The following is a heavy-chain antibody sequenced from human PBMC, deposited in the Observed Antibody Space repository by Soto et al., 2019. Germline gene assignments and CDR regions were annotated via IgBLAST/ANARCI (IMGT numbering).Heavy chain of an antibody. Sequence: ASVKVSCKASGYTFTSYGISWVRQAPGQGLEWMGWISAYNGNTNYAQKLQGRVAMTTDTSTSTAYMELRSLRSDDTAVYYCARGTFFRTDSSGWYSDDWGQGTLVTLSS. CDR2: ISAYNGNT. CDR3: ARGTFFRTDSSGWYSDD. CDR1: GYTFTSYG. D-gene: IGHD6-19*01. J-gene: IGHJ4*02. V-gene: IGHV1-18*01.